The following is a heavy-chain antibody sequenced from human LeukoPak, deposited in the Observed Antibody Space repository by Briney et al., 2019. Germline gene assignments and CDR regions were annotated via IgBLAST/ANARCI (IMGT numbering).Heavy chain of an antibody. Sequence: GGSLRLSCAASGFTFSSYAMSWVRQAPGKGLEWVSAISGSGGTAYYADSVKGRFTISRDKSKNTLYLQMNSLRVEDTAVYYCAKDIKYSSSWYPFDCWGQGTLVTVSS. J-gene: IGHJ4*02. V-gene: IGHV3-23*01. CDR1: GFTFSSYA. CDR2: ISGSGGTA. CDR3: AKDIKYSSSWYPFDC. D-gene: IGHD6-13*01.